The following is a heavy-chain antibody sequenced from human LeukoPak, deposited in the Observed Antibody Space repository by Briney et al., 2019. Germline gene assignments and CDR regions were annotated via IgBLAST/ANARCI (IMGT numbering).Heavy chain of an antibody. J-gene: IGHJ4*02. CDR2: IFGSGGSA. CDR1: GFAFGRYA. CDR3: AKTTVGYSSGRFPGWPADY. D-gene: IGHD2-15*01. Sequence: PGGSLRLSCTASGFAFGRYAMYWVRQAPGKGLEWVSGIFGSGGSAHYADSVKGRFTISRDNSKNTVYLEMNSLGVEDTAVYYCAKTTVGYSSGRFPGWPADYWGQGTLVTVSS. V-gene: IGHV3-23*01.